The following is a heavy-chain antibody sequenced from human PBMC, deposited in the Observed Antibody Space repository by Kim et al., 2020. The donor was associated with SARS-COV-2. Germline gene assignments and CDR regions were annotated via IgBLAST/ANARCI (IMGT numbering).Heavy chain of an antibody. CDR2: IDHNGDT. CDR3: ARGVSSAWTLRDWLDP. V-gene: IGHV4-4*02. J-gene: IGHJ5*02. CDR1: GVSISSSKW. D-gene: IGHD6-13*01. Sequence: SETLSLTCAVSGVSISSSKWWSWVRQSPGKGLEWIGEIDHNGDTNYKSSLKSRVILSVDKSKNQFSLKLNFVTAADTAVYYCARGVSSAWTLRDWLDPWGQGILLTVSS.